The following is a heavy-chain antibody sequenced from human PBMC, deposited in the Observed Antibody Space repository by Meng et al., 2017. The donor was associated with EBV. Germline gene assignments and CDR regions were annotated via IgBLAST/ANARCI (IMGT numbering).Heavy chain of an antibody. J-gene: IGHJ4*02. Sequence: VQWVQYAGEVKKPGSAVKVSCKTSGGPFRYYAISWVRQAPGQGLEWLGGFLPRLGAPNYAQKFHGRVKITADESTSTHYMDLSSLRSEDTAIYYCASESGRGYTPDYWGQGTLVTVSS. CDR1: GGPFRYYA. CDR2: FLPRLGAP. V-gene: IGHV1-69*01. CDR3: ASESGRGYTPDY. D-gene: IGHD3-10*01.